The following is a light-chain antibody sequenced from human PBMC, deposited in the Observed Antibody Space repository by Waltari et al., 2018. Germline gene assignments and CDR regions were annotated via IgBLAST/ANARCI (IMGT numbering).Light chain of an antibody. V-gene: IGLV2-14*03. Sequence: YQHQPGKAPQLIIYDVSERPSGISYRFSASTSGSTASLTISVLQAEDEADYYCSAHTSTNPLRVFGGGTKLTVL. J-gene: IGLJ3*02. CDR2: DVS. CDR3: SAHTSTNPLRV.